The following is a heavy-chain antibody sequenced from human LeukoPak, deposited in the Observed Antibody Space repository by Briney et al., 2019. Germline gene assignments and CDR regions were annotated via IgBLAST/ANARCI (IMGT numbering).Heavy chain of an antibody. CDR2: INPNSDGT. V-gene: IGHV1-2*02. J-gene: IGHJ5*02. CDR1: GYTFTGYY. Sequence: GASVNLSRKASGYTFTGYYIHWVRQAPGQGLEWMGWINPNSDGTNYAQKFQGRVTMTRDTTISTAYMELSRLTSDDTAVYYCARVEELSHCSSNSCYDWLDPWGRGGLVSVCS. D-gene: IGHD2-2*01. CDR3: ARVEELSHCSSNSCYDWLDP.